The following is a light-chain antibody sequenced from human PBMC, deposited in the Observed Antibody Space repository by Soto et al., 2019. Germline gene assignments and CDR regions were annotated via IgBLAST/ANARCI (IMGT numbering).Light chain of an antibody. CDR2: WAS. CDR3: QQYCTTPPT. Sequence: DIVVTQSPDSLAVSLGERATSNCKSSQSVFFSLNNHDSLAWYQQKPGQPLRLLLYWASTRASGIPERFSGSGSGTDFTLTITSLQAEDVGEYYCQQYCTTPPTFGRGTKVEV. V-gene: IGKV4-1*01. J-gene: IGKJ1*01. CDR1: QSVFFSLNNHDS.